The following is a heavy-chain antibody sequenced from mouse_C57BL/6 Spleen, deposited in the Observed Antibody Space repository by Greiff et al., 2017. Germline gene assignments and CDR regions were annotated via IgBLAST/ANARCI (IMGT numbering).Heavy chain of an antibody. Sequence: VQLQQPGAELVKPGASVKMSCKASGYTFTSYWITWVKQRPGQGLEWIGDIYPGSGSTNYNEKFKSKATLTVDTSSSTAYMQLSSLTSEDSAVYYCARGDDYEGGAMDYWGQGTSVTVSS. CDR2: IYPGSGST. J-gene: IGHJ4*01. CDR1: GYTFTSYW. CDR3: ARGDDYEGGAMDY. D-gene: IGHD2-4*01. V-gene: IGHV1-55*01.